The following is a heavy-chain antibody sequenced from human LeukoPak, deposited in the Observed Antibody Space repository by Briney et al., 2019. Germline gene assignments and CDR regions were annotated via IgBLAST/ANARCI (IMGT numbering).Heavy chain of an antibody. Sequence: GGSLRLSCAVSGFTFSGFWMSWSRQAPGKGLEWVASINSDGSEGYYADVVKGRFTISRDNAKNSLYLQINSLRAEDTAVYYCARFYGTAFDYWGQGTLVTVSS. CDR2: INSDGSEG. CDR3: ARFYGTAFDY. D-gene: IGHD1-14*01. V-gene: IGHV3-7*03. CDR1: GFTFSGFW. J-gene: IGHJ4*02.